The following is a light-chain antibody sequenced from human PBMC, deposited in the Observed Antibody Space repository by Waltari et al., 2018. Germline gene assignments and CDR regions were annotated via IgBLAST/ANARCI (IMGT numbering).Light chain of an antibody. Sequence: DIQMTQSPSSLSASVGDRVTITCRASQGISNYLAWYQQKPGKVPKLLIYAAPTLQSGVPTRFSSSGSETEFTLTISSLHPEDVATYYCQKYNSAPWTFGRGTKVEIK. CDR2: AAP. CDR1: QGISNY. CDR3: QKYNSAPWT. J-gene: IGKJ1*01. V-gene: IGKV1-27*01.